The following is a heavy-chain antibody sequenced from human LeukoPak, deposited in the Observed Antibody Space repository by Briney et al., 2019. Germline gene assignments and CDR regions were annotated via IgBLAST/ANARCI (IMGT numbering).Heavy chain of an antibody. V-gene: IGHV3-23*01. CDR1: GFTFSSSA. D-gene: IGHD3-16*01. CDR2: ISASGGST. J-gene: IGHJ5*02. CDR3: ARFLRGGLFDP. Sequence: GGSLRLSCAASGFTFSSSAMSWVRQVPGKGLEWVSGISASGGSTYYADSVKGRFTISRDNSKNTLYLQMNSLRAEDTAVYYCARFLRGGLFDPWGQGTLVTVSS.